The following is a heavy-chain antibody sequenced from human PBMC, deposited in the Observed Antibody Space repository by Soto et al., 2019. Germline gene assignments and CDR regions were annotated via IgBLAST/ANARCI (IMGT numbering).Heavy chain of an antibody. CDR3: ASEGVASTDYGGNIDY. CDR1: GDNISSNRAA. V-gene: IGHV6-1*01. J-gene: IGHJ4*02. CDR2: TYYRSKWYD. D-gene: IGHD3-3*01. Sequence: QVQLQQSGPGLVKPSQTLSLTCAISGDNISSNRAAWNWIRQSPSRGLEWLGRTYYRSKWYDDYAVSVXXXXXXXXXXXXXXXXXXXXXXXXXXXXXXYXASEGVASTDYGGNIDYWGPGTLVTVSS.